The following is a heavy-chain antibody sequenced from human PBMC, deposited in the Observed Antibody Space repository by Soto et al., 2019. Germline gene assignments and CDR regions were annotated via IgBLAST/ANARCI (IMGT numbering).Heavy chain of an antibody. V-gene: IGHV4-34*01. Sequence: SETLSLTCAVYGGSFSGYYWSWIRQPPGKGLEWIGEINHSGSTNYNPSLKSRVTISVDTSKNQFSLKLSSVTAADTAVYYCARSARITMVRGVKAFDYWGQGTLVTVSS. D-gene: IGHD3-10*01. J-gene: IGHJ4*02. CDR3: ARSARITMVRGVKAFDY. CDR2: INHSGST. CDR1: GGSFSGYY.